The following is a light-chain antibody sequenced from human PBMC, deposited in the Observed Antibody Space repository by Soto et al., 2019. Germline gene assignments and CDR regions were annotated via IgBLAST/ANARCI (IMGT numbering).Light chain of an antibody. J-gene: IGKJ1*01. CDR1: QRIATF. CDR3: QLSNNVWT. Sequence: DIQVTQSPSSLSASVGDSVTITCRTSQRIATFVNWYQQRQGRAPKLLIYSASTLQSGVPSRFSAGGSGTDFTLTITSLQPEDSATYYCQLSNNVWTFGQGTKVDIK. CDR2: SAS. V-gene: IGKV1-39*01.